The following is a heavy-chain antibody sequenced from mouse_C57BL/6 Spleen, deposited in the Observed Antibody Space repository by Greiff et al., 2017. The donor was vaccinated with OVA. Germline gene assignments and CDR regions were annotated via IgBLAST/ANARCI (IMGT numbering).Heavy chain of an antibody. Sequence: QVQLQQSGPELVKPGASVKISCKASGYAFSSSWMNWVKQRPGKGLEWIGRIYPGDGDPNYNGKLKGKATLTADKSSSTAYMQLSSLTSEDSAVYFCAREGGHAMDYWGQGTSVTVSS. CDR3: AREGGHAMDY. CDR1: GYAFSSSW. J-gene: IGHJ4*01. V-gene: IGHV1-82*01. CDR2: IYPGDGDP.